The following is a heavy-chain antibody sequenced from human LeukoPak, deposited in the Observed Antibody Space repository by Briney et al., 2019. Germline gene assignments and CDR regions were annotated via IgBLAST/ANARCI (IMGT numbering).Heavy chain of an antibody. V-gene: IGHV1-2*02. CDR1: GYTFTGYY. Sequence: ASVKVSCKASGYTFTGYYMHWVRQAPGQGLEWMGWINPNSGGTNYAQKFQGRVTMARDTSISTAYMELSRLRSDDTAVYYCARELLWFGEESAYYMDVWGKASTVAVSS. J-gene: IGHJ6*03. CDR2: INPNSGGT. CDR3: ARELLWFGEESAYYMDV. D-gene: IGHD3-10*01.